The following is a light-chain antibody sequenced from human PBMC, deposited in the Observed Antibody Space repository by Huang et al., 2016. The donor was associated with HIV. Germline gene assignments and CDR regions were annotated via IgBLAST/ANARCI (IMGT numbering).Light chain of an antibody. CDR3: QQYNNWPPLT. Sequence: EIVMTQSPATLSVSPGKRVTLSCRASQSVSSNLAWYQQKPGQAPRLLIDGASTRAPDIPARFSGSGSGTEFTLTITSLQSEDFAVYYCQQYNNWPPLTFGGGTKVEIK. CDR2: GAS. CDR1: QSVSSN. V-gene: IGKV3-15*01. J-gene: IGKJ4*01.